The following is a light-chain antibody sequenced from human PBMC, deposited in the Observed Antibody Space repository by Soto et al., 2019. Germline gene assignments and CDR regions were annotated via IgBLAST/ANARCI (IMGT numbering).Light chain of an antibody. V-gene: IGKV1-5*03. Sequence: DIHMTQSPSTLSAFVGDRVTITCRASQSISSWLAWYQQKPGKAPKLLIFKASTLESGVPSRFSGSGSGTEFALTISSLQPDDFATYYCQQYKSYWTFGQGTRVDSK. J-gene: IGKJ1*01. CDR3: QQYKSYWT. CDR1: QSISSW. CDR2: KAS.